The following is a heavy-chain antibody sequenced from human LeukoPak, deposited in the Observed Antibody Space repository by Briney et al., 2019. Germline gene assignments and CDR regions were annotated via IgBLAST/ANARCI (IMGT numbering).Heavy chain of an antibody. D-gene: IGHD3-10*01. J-gene: IGHJ4*02. CDR2: INPGDSDT. CDR1: GYLFSSYY. Sequence: GESLKISCQGSGYLFSSYYIGWARQMPGKGLEWMGIINPGDSDTRYSPSFQGQVTMSVDTSTKSAYLQWSSLKASDTATYYCARGGSSPLHFGGHVFWGQGTVVTVSS. CDR3: ARGGSSPLHFGGHVF. V-gene: IGHV5-51*01.